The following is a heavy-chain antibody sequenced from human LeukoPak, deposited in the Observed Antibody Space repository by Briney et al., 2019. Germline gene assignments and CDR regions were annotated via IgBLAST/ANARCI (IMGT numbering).Heavy chain of an antibody. CDR2: IYYSGST. Sequence: SETLSLTCTVSAGSISTYYWSWIRQPPGKGLEWIGYIYYSGSTNSNPSLKSRVTISVDTSKNQFSLKLSLVTAADTAVYYCARDEHGDFQGFDYWGQGTRVTVSS. CDR1: AGSISTYY. J-gene: IGHJ4*02. D-gene: IGHD4-17*01. CDR3: ARDEHGDFQGFDY. V-gene: IGHV4-59*01.